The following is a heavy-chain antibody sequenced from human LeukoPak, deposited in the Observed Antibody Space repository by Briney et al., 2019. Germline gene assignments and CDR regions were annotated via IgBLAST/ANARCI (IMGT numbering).Heavy chain of an antibody. CDR3: ARDFLSESN. CDR1: GLPFSTFW. CDR2: IQQDGSGE. J-gene: IGHJ4*02. Sequence: GGSLRLSCEASGLPFSTFWMIWVRQPPGKGLEWVAKIQQDGSGEQYVDSVKGRFTISRDNAKNSLYLQMNSLRAEDTAVYYCARDFLSESNWGQGTLVTVSS. V-gene: IGHV3-7*01.